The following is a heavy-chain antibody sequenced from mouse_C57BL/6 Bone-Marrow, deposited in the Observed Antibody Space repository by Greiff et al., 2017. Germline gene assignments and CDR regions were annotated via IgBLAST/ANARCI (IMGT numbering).Heavy chain of an antibody. J-gene: IGHJ2*01. Sequence: EVQGVESGGGLVQPGGSMKLSCAASGFTFSDAWMDWVRQSPEKGLEWVAEIRNKANNHATYYAESVKGRFTISRDDSKSSVYLQMNSLRAEDTGIYYCTAFITTVVAHFDYWGQGTTLTVSS. CDR3: TAFITTVVAHFDY. D-gene: IGHD1-1*01. CDR2: IRNKANNHAT. V-gene: IGHV6-6*01. CDR1: GFTFSDAW.